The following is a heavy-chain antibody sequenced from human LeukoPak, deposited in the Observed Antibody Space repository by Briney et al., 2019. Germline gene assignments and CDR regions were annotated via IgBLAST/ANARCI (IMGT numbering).Heavy chain of an antibody. CDR1: GFTFSSFA. V-gene: IGHV3-23*01. D-gene: IGHD5-18*01. CDR2: ISGSAHKI. Sequence: GGSLRLSCAASGFTFSSFAMSWVRQAPGKGLDWVSVISGSAHKIRYADSVKGRFTISRDNSENIVYLQMNNLRAEGTAVYYCAGRVTGYSSGYVYWGQGTLVTVSS. CDR3: AGRVTGYSSGYVY. J-gene: IGHJ4*02.